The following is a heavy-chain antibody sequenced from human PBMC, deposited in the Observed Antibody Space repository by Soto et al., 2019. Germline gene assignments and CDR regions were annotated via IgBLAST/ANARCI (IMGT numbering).Heavy chain of an antibody. D-gene: IGHD6-13*01. Sequence: ASVKVSCKASGGTFSSYAISWVRQAPGQGLEWMGGIIPIFGTANYAQKFQGRVTITADESTSTAYMELSSLRSEDTAVYYCARKISSWPARYGMDVWGQGTTVTSP. CDR3: ARKISSWPARYGMDV. J-gene: IGHJ6*02. CDR1: GGTFSSYA. CDR2: IIPIFGTA. V-gene: IGHV1-69*13.